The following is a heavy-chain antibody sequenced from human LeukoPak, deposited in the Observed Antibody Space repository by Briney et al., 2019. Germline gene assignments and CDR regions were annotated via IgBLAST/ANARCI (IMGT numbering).Heavy chain of an antibody. CDR1: GGSISSGDYY. V-gene: IGHV4-39*01. CDR2: IYYSGST. CDR3: ARGYCSSTSCYGWFDP. J-gene: IGHJ5*02. Sequence: PSETLSLTCTVSGGSISSGDYYWGWIRQPPGKGLEWIGSIYYSGSTYYNPSLKSRVTISVDTSKNQFSLKLSSVTAADTAVYYCARGYCSSTSCYGWFDPWRQGTLVTVSS. D-gene: IGHD2-2*01.